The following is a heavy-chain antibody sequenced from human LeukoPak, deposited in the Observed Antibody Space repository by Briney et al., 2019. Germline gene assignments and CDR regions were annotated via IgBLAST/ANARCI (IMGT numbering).Heavy chain of an antibody. D-gene: IGHD4-23*01. CDR1: GGSISSGDYY. Sequence: SETLSLTCTVSGGSISSGDYYWSWIRQPPGKGLEWIGYIYYSGSTYYNPSLKSRVTISVDTSKNQFSLKLSSVTAADTAVYYCAREFTGGSTVVIAFDIRGQGTMVTVSS. CDR3: AREFTGGSTVVIAFDI. V-gene: IGHV4-30-4*01. J-gene: IGHJ3*02. CDR2: IYYSGST.